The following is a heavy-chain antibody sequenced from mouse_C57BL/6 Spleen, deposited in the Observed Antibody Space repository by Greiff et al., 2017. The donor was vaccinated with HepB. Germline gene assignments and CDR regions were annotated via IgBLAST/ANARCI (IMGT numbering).Heavy chain of an antibody. D-gene: IGHD3-2*02. J-gene: IGHJ2*01. CDR2: ISSGGDYI. CDR1: GFTFSSYA. V-gene: IGHV5-9-1*02. Sequence: EVQLVESGEGLVKPGGSLKLSCAASGFTFSSYAMSWVRQTPEKRLEWVAYISSGGDYIYYADTVKGRFTISRDNARNTLYLQMSSLKSEDTAMYYCTRDSSVYVRFDYWGQGTTLTVSS. CDR3: TRDSSVYVRFDY.